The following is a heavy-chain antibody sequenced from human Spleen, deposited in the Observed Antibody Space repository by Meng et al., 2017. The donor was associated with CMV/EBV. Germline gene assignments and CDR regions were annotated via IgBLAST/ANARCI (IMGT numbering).Heavy chain of an antibody. CDR3: ARAGEMGDWFDP. CDR2: ISHSGNT. D-gene: IGHD3-10*01. Sequence: TVSGGSVSSWEYYWTWVRQTPGKGLEWIGYISHSGNTYYNPSLRSRIGISVDTSKNHFSLKLRSVTAADTAVYYCARAGEMGDWFDPWGQGTLVTVSS. V-gene: IGHV4-30-4*08. J-gene: IGHJ5*02. CDR1: GGSVSSWEYY.